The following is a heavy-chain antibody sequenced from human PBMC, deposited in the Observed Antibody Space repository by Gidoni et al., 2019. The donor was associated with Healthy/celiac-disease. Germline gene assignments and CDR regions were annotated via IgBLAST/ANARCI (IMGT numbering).Heavy chain of an antibody. D-gene: IGHD6-19*01. CDR3: AKDIHHRIAVAGTDYYYGMDV. CDR2: ISWNSGSI. CDR1: GFTFDDYA. V-gene: IGHV3-9*01. J-gene: IGHJ6*02. Sequence: EVQLVESGGGLVQPGRSLRLSCAASGFTFDDYAMHWVRQAPGKGLEWVSGISWNSGSIGYADSVKGRFTISRDNAKNSLYLQMNSLRAEDTALYYCAKDIHHRIAVAGTDYYYGMDVWGQGTTVTVSS.